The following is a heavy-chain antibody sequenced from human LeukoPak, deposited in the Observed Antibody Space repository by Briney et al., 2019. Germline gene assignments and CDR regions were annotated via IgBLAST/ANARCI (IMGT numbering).Heavy chain of an antibody. CDR2: INPNSGGT. D-gene: IGHD6-19*01. Sequence: ASVKVSCKASGYTFTGYYMHWVRQAPGQGLEWMGRINPNSGGTNYAQKFQGRVTMTRDTSISTAYMELSRLRSDDTAVYYCARVGRSKTRLDYFDYWGQGTLVTVSS. V-gene: IGHV1-2*06. CDR3: ARVGRSKTRLDYFDY. CDR1: GYTFTGYY. J-gene: IGHJ4*02.